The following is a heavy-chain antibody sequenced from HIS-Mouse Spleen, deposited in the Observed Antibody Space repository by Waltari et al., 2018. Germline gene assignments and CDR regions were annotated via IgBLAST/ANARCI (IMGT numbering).Heavy chain of an antibody. CDR3: ARRLLTGDAFDI. V-gene: IGHV3-21*01. CDR2: ISSSSSYI. D-gene: IGHD7-27*01. J-gene: IGHJ3*02. CDR1: GFTFCSYS. Sequence: EVQLVQSGGGLVKPGGSLRLSWAASGFTFCSYSMNWVRQAPGKGLEWVSSISSSSSYIYYADSVKGRFTISRDNAKNSLYLQMNSLRAEDTAVYYCARRLLTGDAFDIWGQGTMVTVSS.